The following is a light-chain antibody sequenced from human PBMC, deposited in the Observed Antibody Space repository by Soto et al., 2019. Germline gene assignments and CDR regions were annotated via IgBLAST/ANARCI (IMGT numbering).Light chain of an antibody. Sequence: DFQMTQSPSTLSASVGDSVTITCRASQSIRNWLAWYQDKPGKAPKLLIYGASSLESGVPSRFSGSGSGTEFTLTIGGLQPDDFAPYYCQHYNAFPWPFGQGTKVDIK. CDR2: GAS. J-gene: IGKJ1*01. CDR1: QSIRNW. CDR3: QHYNAFPWP. V-gene: IGKV1-5*01.